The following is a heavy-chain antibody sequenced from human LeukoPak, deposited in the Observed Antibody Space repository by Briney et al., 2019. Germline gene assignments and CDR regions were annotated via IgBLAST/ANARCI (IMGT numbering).Heavy chain of an antibody. V-gene: IGHV3-23*01. D-gene: IGHD2-15*01. Sequence: GGSLRLSCAASGFTFSSYAMSWVRQAPGKGLEWVSAISGSGGSTYYADSVKGRFTISRDNSKNTLYLQMNSLRAEDTAVYYCAKKPASGGTGYYMDVWGKGTTVTVSS. CDR1: GFTFSSYA. J-gene: IGHJ6*03. CDR3: AKKPASGGTGYYMDV. CDR2: ISGSGGST.